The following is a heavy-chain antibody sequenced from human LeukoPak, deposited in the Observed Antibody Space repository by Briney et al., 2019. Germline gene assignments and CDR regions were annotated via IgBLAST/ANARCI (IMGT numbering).Heavy chain of an antibody. V-gene: IGHV4-59*02. D-gene: IGHD6-13*01. CDR1: GGSVSSYY. CDR3: ARVYSSSWFPRGSFDP. J-gene: IGHJ5*02. CDR2: IYNSGST. Sequence: PSETLSPTCTVSGGSVSSYYWSWIRQPPGKGLEWIGYIYNSGSTNSNPSLKSRVTIPVDTSKNQFSLKLSSVTAADTAVYYCARVYSSSWFPRGSFDPWGQGTLVTVSS.